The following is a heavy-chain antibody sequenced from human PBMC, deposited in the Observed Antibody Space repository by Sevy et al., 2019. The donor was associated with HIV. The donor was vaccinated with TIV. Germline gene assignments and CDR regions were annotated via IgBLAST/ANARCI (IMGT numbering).Heavy chain of an antibody. J-gene: IGHJ4*02. CDR2: ISYDEAHK. D-gene: IGHD3-10*01. CDR3: AKDYSAGITMVRGAYRARGDYFDY. CDR1: GFTFRTSG. Sequence: GGSLRLSCVTSGFTFRTSGMHWVRQSPGKGLEWVAVISYDEAHKNYADSVKGRFSISKDNSKNTLYLQMSSLRTEDMAVYCCAKDYSAGITMVRGAYRARGDYFDYWGQGTQVTVSS. V-gene: IGHV3-30*18.